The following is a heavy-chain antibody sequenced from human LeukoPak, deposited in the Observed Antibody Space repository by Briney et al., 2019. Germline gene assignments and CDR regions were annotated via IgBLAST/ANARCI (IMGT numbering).Heavy chain of an antibody. CDR3: ARGPYYYDSSGYWADAFDI. CDR1: GFTFSSYN. V-gene: IGHV3-53*01. CDR2: IYSGGST. J-gene: IGHJ3*02. D-gene: IGHD3-22*01. Sequence: GGSLRLSCAASGFTFSSYNMNWARQAPGKGLEWVSVIYSGGSTYYADSVKGRFTISRDNSKNTLDLQMNSLRAEDTAVYYCARGPYYYDSSGYWADAFDIWGQGTMVTVSS.